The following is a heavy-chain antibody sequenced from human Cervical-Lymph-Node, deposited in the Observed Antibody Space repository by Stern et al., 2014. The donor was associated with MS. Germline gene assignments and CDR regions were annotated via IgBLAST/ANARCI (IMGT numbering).Heavy chain of an antibody. CDR2: INPNSGGT. Sequence: LVESGAEVKKPGASVKVSCKASGYTFTDYQMHWVRQAPGQGLEWMGRINPNSGGTNYAQKFQGRVTVTRDTSIKTAYMELSRLRSDDTALYYCARAYSSGWSPYFQLWGQGTLVTVSS. D-gene: IGHD6-19*01. J-gene: IGHJ1*01. V-gene: IGHV1-2*06. CDR1: GYTFTDYQ. CDR3: ARAYSSGWSPYFQL.